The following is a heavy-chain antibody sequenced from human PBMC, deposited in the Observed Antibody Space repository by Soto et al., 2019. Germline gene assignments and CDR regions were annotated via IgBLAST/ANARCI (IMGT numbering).Heavy chain of an antibody. V-gene: IGHV4-34*01. CDR1: GGSFSGYY. J-gene: IGHJ5*02. Sequence: SETLSPTCAVYGGSFSGYYWSWIRQPPGKGLEWIGEINHSGSTNYNPSLKSRVTISVDTSKNQFSLKLSSVTAADTAVYYCAIDYGDLITGWFDPWGQGTLVTVSS. D-gene: IGHD4-17*01. CDR3: AIDYGDLITGWFDP. CDR2: INHSGST.